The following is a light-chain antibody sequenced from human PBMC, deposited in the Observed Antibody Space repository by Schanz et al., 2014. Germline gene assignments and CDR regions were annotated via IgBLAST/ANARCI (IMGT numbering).Light chain of an antibody. CDR2: SNT. Sequence: QAVVTQPPSASGTPGQRVTISCSGSSSNIGSNTVNWYQHLPGTAPKLLIYSNTLRPSGVPDRFSGSKSGTSASLAISGLQSEDEADYYCAAWDDSLDAYVFGSGTKLTVL. J-gene: IGLJ1*01. CDR1: SSNIGSNT. V-gene: IGLV1-44*01. CDR3: AAWDDSLDAYV.